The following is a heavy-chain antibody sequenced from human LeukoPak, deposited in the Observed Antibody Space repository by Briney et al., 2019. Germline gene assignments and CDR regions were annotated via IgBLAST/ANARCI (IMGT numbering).Heavy chain of an antibody. J-gene: IGHJ3*02. V-gene: IGHV4-59*11. D-gene: IGHD4-17*01. CDR1: GDSFSSHY. CDR2: ISYIGST. Sequence: SGTLSLTCAVSGDSFSSHYWTWIRQPPGKGLEWIGYISYIGSTNYNPSLKSRVTISIDTSKSQFSLKLSSVTAADTAVYYCARDLVTVTKGFDIWGQGTTVSVSS. CDR3: ARDLVTVTKGFDI.